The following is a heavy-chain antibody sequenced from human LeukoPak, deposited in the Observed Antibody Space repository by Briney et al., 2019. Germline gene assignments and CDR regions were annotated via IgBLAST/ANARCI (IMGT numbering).Heavy chain of an antibody. V-gene: IGHV4-38-2*01. J-gene: IGHJ6*03. Sequence: SETLSLTCAVSGYSISSGYYWGWIRQPPGKGLEWIGSLYHSGSTHYNPSLKSRVTISVDTSKNQFSLKLTSVTAADTAVYYCARGGYSNGYYNYFMDVWGKGTTVTVSS. CDR3: ARGGYSNGYYNYFMDV. D-gene: IGHD4-11*01. CDR2: LYHSGST. CDR1: GYSISSGYY.